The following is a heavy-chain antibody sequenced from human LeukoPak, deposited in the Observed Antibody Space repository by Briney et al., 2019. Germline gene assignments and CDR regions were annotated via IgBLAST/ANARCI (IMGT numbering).Heavy chain of an antibody. D-gene: IGHD4-23*01. V-gene: IGHV1-2*02. CDR3: ARDAVDYGGNPYYFDY. J-gene: IGHJ4*02. CDR1: GYTYTGYY. Sequence: GSVKVSCKASGYTYTGYYMHWVRQAPGQGREWMGWINPNSGGTNYAQKFQGRVTMTRGTYISTAYMELSRLRSDDTAVYYCARDAVDYGGNPYYFDYWGQGTLVTVSS. CDR2: INPNSGGT.